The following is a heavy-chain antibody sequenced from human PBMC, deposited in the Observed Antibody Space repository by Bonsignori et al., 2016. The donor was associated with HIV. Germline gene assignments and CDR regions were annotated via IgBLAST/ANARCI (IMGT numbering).Heavy chain of an antibody. CDR2: ISYDGSNK. J-gene: IGHJ4*02. V-gene: IGHV3-30-3*01. CDR3: ARGSGGRSFYFDY. D-gene: IGHD2-15*01. Sequence: WIRQPPGKGLEWVAVISYDGSNKYYADSVKGRFTISRDNSKNTLYLQMNSLRAEDTAVYYCARGSGGRSFYFDYWGQGTLVTVSS.